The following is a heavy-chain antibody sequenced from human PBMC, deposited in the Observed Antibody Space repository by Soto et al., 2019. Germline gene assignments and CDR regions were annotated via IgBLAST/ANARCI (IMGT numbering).Heavy chain of an antibody. CDR2: ISFDGRNE. CDR1: GFTFRNYG. D-gene: IGHD2-15*01. V-gene: IGHV3-30*18. CDR3: AKEGAPPYCSVGTCHSTPPH. J-gene: IGHJ4*02. Sequence: QVHLVESGGGVVQPGGSLRLSCTGAGFTFRNYGMHWVRQTPGKGLERVAVISFDGRNEYYADSVKGRFTIPRDNSKKTMLLPISGLRAQATAVYYCAKEGAPPYCSVGTCHSTPPHWGQGTLVPVSS.